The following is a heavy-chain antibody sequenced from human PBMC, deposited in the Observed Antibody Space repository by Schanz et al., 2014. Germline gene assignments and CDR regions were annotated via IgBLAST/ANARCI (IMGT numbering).Heavy chain of an antibody. V-gene: IGHV1-2*02. CDR1: GYTFAMYD. CDR2: INPNSGET. J-gene: IGHJ4*02. Sequence: QVQLVQSGAEVKKPGASVKVSCKASGYTFAMYDMNWVRQAPGQGLEWMGWINPNSGETNYEQKFKDRVTLTSDTSISTAFMELSGLTSDDTATYFCARARYTGYDCSGYWGQGTLLIVSS. CDR3: ARARYTGYDCSGY. D-gene: IGHD5-12*01.